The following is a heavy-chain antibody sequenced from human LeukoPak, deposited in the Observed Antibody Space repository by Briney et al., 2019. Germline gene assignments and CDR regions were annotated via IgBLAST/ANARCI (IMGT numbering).Heavy chain of an antibody. J-gene: IGHJ2*01. CDR3: SRRDCSRTDCFYWYFDL. CDR2: IYYSGST. D-gene: IGHD2-2*01. V-gene: IGHV4-39*07. Sequence: PSETLSLTCSVSGGSICSGGHYWSFIRQPPGKGLEWIGSIYYSGSTYYNPSLRSRVTISVDTSKNTFSLKLRSVTAADTAVYYCSRRDCSRTDCFYWYFDLWGRGALLTVSS. CDR1: GGSICSGGHY.